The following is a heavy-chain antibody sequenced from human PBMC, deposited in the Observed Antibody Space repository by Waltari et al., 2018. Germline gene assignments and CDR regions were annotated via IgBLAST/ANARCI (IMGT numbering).Heavy chain of an antibody. J-gene: IGHJ4*02. Sequence: EVQLVESGGGLVQPGGSLRLSCAASGFNFRSYWMTWVRQAPGKGLEWVAHIDEDGSEQNYVGSVKGRFTISRDNAKNSLYLQMNSLRPEDTAVYYCARKGGAGYWGQGTLVTVSS. CDR3: ARKGGAGY. CDR1: GFNFRSYW. CDR2: IDEDGSEQ. V-gene: IGHV3-7*01. D-gene: IGHD2-15*01.